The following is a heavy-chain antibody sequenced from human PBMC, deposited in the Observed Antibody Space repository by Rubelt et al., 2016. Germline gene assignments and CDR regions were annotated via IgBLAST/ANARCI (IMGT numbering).Heavy chain of an antibody. Sequence: QVQLVQSGAEVKKPGASVKVSCKASGYTFTGYYMHWVRQATGPGLEWMGWINPNSGGTIYAQSFPGRVTRTRAPSVRTAYMELSRLTSDETAVYYCARGNSGYDYGLDYWGQGTLVTVSS. V-gene: IGHV1-2*02. CDR3: ARGNSGYDYGLDY. D-gene: IGHD5-12*01. CDR1: GYTFTGYY. CDR2: INPNSGGT. J-gene: IGHJ4*02.